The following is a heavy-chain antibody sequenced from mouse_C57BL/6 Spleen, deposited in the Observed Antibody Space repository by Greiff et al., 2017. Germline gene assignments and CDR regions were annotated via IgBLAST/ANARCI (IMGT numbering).Heavy chain of an antibody. CDR1: GFTFSSYG. D-gene: IGHD2-3*01. CDR3: ARPDDGYYFDD. CDR2: ISSGGSYT. Sequence: EVKVVESGGDLVKPGGSLKLSCAASGFTFSSYGMSWVRQTPDQRLEWVATISSGGSYTYYPESVKGRFTIARDNAKNTLYLQMSSLKSEDTAMYYCARPDDGYYFDDWGQGTTLTVSS. V-gene: IGHV5-6*01. J-gene: IGHJ2*01.